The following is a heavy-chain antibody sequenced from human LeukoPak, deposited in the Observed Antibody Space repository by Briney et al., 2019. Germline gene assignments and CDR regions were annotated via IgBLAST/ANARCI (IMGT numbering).Heavy chain of an antibody. J-gene: IGHJ4*02. CDR3: ARGPLWDFFDY. Sequence: KPSETLSLTCAVYGGSFSGYYWSWIRQPPGKGLEWIGEINHSGSTNCNPSLKSRVTISLDTSKNHFSLKLSSVTAADTAVYYCARGPLWDFFDYWGQGTLVTVSS. CDR1: GGSFSGYY. CDR2: INHSGST. D-gene: IGHD3-10*01. V-gene: IGHV4-34*01.